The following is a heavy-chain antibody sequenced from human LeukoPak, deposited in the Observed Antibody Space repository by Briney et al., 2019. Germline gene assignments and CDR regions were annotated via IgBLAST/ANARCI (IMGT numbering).Heavy chain of an antibody. CDR3: VKVSGMYSSSWPTDI. J-gene: IGHJ4*02. Sequence: GGSLRLSCAASGFTFSSYAMSWVRQAPGKGLEWVSTITGSGSSTYYADSVKGRFTISRDKSMNTLFLQMSSLRAEDTAVYYCVKVSGMYSSSWPTDIWGQGTLVTVSS. CDR1: GFTFSSYA. D-gene: IGHD6-13*01. V-gene: IGHV3-23*01. CDR2: ITGSGSST.